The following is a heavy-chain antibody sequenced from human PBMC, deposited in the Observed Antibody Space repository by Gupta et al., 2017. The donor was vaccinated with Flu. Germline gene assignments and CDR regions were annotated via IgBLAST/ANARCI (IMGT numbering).Heavy chain of an antibody. D-gene: IGHD2-15*01. V-gene: IGHV3-11*05. CDR1: GFTFSDYY. CDR2: ISPSGSYT. Sequence: QVQLVESGGDLVKPGGSRRLSCAASGFTFSDYYMSWIRQTPGKGLEWVSYISPSGSYTIYADSVKRRFTISRDNAQNSLYLQMNSLRAEDTAVYYCARGSVVAANFDFWGQGTLVTVSS. J-gene: IGHJ4*02. CDR3: ARGSVVAANFDF.